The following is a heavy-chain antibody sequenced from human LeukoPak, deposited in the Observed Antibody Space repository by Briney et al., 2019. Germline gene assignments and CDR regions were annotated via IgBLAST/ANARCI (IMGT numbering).Heavy chain of an antibody. D-gene: IGHD2-2*01. CDR3: ARGLDCSSTSCLYYFDY. CDR2: IYYSGST. V-gene: IGHV4-59*01. J-gene: IGHJ4*02. CDR1: GGSISSYY. Sequence: PSETLSLTCTVSGGSISSYYWSWIRQPPGKGLEWIGYIYYSGSTNYSPSLKSRVTISVDTSKNQFSLKLSSVTAADTAVYYCARGLDCSSTSCLYYFDYWGQGTLVTVSS.